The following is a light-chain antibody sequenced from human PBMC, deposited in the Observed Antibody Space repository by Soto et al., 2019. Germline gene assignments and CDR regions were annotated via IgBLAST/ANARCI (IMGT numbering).Light chain of an antibody. CDR3: QQYGSTPWT. CDR1: QRFSKNF. J-gene: IGKJ1*01. Sequence: VVLTQFPGTLSLSPGEKATPSCGAIQRFSKNFLGWYQQKPGLPPRLLIYDATSRANGIPERFSGRGSGTHFTLTISRLEPEDFAVYYCQQYGSTPWTFGRGTKVEMK. V-gene: IGKV3D-20*01. CDR2: DAT.